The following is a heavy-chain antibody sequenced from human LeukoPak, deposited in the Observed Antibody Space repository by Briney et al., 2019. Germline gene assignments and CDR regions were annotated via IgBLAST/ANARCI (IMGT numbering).Heavy chain of an antibody. CDR2: INVDGSKK. CDR1: GLAFSRFW. V-gene: IGHV3-7*03. CDR3: ASGGHLDY. J-gene: IGHJ4*02. D-gene: IGHD3-16*01. Sequence: GGSLRLSCAASGLAFSRFWMSWVRQAPGKGMEWVANINVDGSKKNYVDSVRGRFTISRDNAKDSLYLQMNSLRAEDTAVYYCASGGHLDYWGQGTPVTVSS.